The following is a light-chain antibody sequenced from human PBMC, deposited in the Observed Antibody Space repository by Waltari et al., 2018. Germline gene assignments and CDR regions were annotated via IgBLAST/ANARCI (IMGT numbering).Light chain of an antibody. CDR3: SAYSTTNTWV. CDR1: SSDVGGYNY. CDR2: EVN. J-gene: IGLJ3*02. V-gene: IGLV2-14*01. Sequence: QSALTQPASVSGSPGQSITISCTGTSSDVGGYNYVSWYQQRPGKAPNLQIYEVNNRPSGVSNRLSGSKSGHSASLTSTGHHHDDEADYYCSAYSTTNTWVCGGGTKLTVL.